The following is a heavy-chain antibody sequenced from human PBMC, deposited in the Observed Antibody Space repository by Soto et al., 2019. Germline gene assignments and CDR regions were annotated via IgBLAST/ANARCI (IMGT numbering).Heavy chain of an antibody. D-gene: IGHD3-10*01. V-gene: IGHV1-3*01. J-gene: IGHJ6*02. CDR2: INAGNGNT. CDR1: GYTFTSYA. Sequence: GASVKVSCKASGYTFTSYAMHWVRQAPGQRLEWMGWINAGNGNTKYSQKFQGRVTITRDTSASTAYMELSSLRSEDTAVYYCARVYVVLLWFGESFDGMDVWGQGTTVTVPS. CDR3: ARVYVVLLWFGESFDGMDV.